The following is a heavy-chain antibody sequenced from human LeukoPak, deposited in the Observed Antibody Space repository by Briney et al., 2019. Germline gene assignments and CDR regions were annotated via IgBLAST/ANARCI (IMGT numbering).Heavy chain of an antibody. CDR3: ARDRGSSGNGAYYMDV. V-gene: IGHV3-21*01. Sequence: PGGSLRLSCAASGFTFSNYNMNWVRQAPGKGLEWVSCISSSGYSIYYADSVKGRFTISRDNAKNSLNLHMNGLRAEDTAVYYFARDRGSSGNGAYYMDVWGRGTTVTVSS. CDR2: ISSSGYSI. D-gene: IGHD6-6*01. J-gene: IGHJ6*03. CDR1: GFTFSNYN.